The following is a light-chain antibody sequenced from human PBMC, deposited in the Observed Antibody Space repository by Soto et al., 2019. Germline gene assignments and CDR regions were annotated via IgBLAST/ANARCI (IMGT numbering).Light chain of an antibody. Sequence: EIVMTQSPATLSVSPGERATLSCRASQSVSTNLAWFRQKPGQSPRLLIWDVSNRATGVPDRFSGTGSGTDFTLTISRLEPEDFVVFYCYQYGSTPPTFGQGTRVEIK. CDR1: QSVSTN. CDR3: YQYGSTPPT. CDR2: DVS. J-gene: IGKJ1*01. V-gene: IGKV3-20*01.